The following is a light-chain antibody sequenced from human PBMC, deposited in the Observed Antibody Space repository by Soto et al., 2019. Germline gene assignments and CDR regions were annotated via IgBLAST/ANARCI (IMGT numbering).Light chain of an antibody. V-gene: IGKV3-20*01. CDR2: GAS. CDR1: QSVSSSY. CDR3: QQYGGTPPIT. Sequence: EIVSTQSPATLSLSPGERATLSCGASQSVSSSYLAWYQQKPGQAPRFLIYGASSRATGIPDRFSGSGSGTDFTLTISRLQPEDFAVYYCQQYGGTPPITFGQGTRLEIK. J-gene: IGKJ5*01.